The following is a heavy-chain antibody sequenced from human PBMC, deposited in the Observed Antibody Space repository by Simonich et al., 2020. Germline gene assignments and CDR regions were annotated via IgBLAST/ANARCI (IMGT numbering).Heavy chain of an antibody. CDR2: IYYSWST. CDR1: GGSISSYY. Sequence: QVQLQESGPGLVKPSETLSLTCTVSGGSISSYYWSWIRQPPGKGREWIGNIYYSWSTNYNPSLMSRVTISVDTSKNQFSLKLSSVTAADTAVYYCARHDRWLQFYFDYWGQGTLVTVSS. V-gene: IGHV4-59*08. J-gene: IGHJ4*02. D-gene: IGHD5-12*01. CDR3: ARHDRWLQFYFDY.